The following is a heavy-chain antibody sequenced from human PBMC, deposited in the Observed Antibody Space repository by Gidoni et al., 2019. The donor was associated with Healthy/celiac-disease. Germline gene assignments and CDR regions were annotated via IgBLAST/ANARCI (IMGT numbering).Heavy chain of an antibody. CDR2: IYHSGSN. J-gene: IGHJ4*02. V-gene: IGHV4-4*02. Sequence: QVQLQESGPGLVKPSGTLSLTCAVSGGSISSSNWRSWVRQPPGKGLEWIGEIYHSGSNNYNPSRKSRVTIAVDKSKNQFSLKLSSVTAADTAVYYCARIGVGPHLEFDYWGQGTLVTVSS. D-gene: IGHD3-3*01. CDR1: GGSISSSNW. CDR3: ARIGVGPHLEFDY.